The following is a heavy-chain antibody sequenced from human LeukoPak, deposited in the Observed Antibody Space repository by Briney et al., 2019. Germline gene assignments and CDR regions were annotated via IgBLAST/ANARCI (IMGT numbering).Heavy chain of an antibody. V-gene: IGHV1-2*02. Sequence: ASVKVSCKASGGTFSSYAISWVRQAPGQGLEWMGWINPNSGGTNYAQKFQGRVTMTRDTSISTAYMELSRLRSDDTAVYYCATRIQLWFYWGQGTLVTVSS. CDR3: ATRIQLWFY. CDR2: INPNSGGT. CDR1: GGTFSSYA. J-gene: IGHJ4*02. D-gene: IGHD5-18*01.